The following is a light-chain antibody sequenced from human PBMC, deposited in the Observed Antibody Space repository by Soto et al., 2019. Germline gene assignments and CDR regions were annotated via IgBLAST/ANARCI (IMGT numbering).Light chain of an antibody. Sequence: EIVLTQSPGALSLSPGERATLSCRASQSISSNYLVWYQQKPGQAHRLLIYGASRRATGIPRRFSGSGSGAYITLTISRLEPEDVGVYYCQHYGSPGFTVGQGTKLELK. CDR1: QSISSNY. CDR2: GAS. J-gene: IGKJ2*01. V-gene: IGKV3-20*01. CDR3: QHYGSPGFT.